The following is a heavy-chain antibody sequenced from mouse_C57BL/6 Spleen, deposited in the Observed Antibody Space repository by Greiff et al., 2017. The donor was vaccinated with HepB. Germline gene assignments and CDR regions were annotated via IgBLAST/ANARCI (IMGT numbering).Heavy chain of an antibody. J-gene: IGHJ2*01. CDR2: INPNSGST. V-gene: IGHV1-64*01. Sequence: QVQLQQPGAELVKPGASVKLSCKASGYTFTSYWMHWVKQRPGQGLEWIGMINPNSGSTNYNEKFKSKATLTVDKSSSTAYMQLSSLTSEDSAVYYSASSTVVAHFDYWGQGTTLTVSS. CDR3: ASSTVVAHFDY. D-gene: IGHD1-1*01. CDR1: GYTFTSYW.